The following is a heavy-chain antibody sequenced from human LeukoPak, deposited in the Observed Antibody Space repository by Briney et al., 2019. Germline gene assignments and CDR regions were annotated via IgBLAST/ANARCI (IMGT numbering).Heavy chain of an antibody. V-gene: IGHV1-18*01. D-gene: IGHD3-3*01. CDR2: ISAYNGNT. Sequence: ASVKVSCKASGYTFTSYGISWLRQAPGQGLEWMEWISAYNGNTNYAQKLQGRVTMTTDTSTSTAYMELRSLRSDDTAVYYCARFEELRFLEWLLIDYWGQGTLVTVSS. CDR1: GYTFTSYG. CDR3: ARFEELRFLEWLLIDY. J-gene: IGHJ4*02.